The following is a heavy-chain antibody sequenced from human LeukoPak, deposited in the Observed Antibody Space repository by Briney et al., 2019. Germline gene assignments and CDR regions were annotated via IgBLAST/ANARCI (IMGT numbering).Heavy chain of an antibody. CDR3: ARVVPAADFDY. CDR2: IYGDGST. J-gene: IGHJ4*02. CDR1: GFTVSSNY. D-gene: IGHD2-2*01. V-gene: IGHV3-66*02. Sequence: GGSLRLSCAASGFTVSSNYMSWVRQAPGKGLEWVSLIYGDGSTYYPDSVKGRFPISRDNSKNTLYLQMNSLKPEDTAVYYCARVVPAADFDYWGQGTLVTVSS.